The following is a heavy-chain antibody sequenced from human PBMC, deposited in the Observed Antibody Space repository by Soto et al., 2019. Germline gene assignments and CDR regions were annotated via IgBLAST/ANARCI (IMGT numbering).Heavy chain of an antibody. V-gene: IGHV3-33*01. D-gene: IGHD5-12*01. CDR1: GFTFSSYG. J-gene: IGHJ6*03. CDR2: IWYDGSNK. Sequence: QVQLVESGGGVVQPGRSLRLSCAASGFTFSSYGMHWVRQAPGKGLEWVAVIWYDGSNKYYADSVKGRFTISRDNSKNTLYLQMNSLRAEDTAVYYCATEGEGGYDQHYYYYYYMDVWGKGTTVTVSS. CDR3: ATEGEGGYDQHYYYYYYMDV.